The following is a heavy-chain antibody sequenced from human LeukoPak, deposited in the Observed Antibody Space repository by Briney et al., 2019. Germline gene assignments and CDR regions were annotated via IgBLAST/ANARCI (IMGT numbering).Heavy chain of an antibody. CDR3: AGSIAAFDY. CDR1: GGTFSSYA. D-gene: IGHD6-6*01. V-gene: IGHV1-69*13. Sequence: GASVKVSCKASGGTFSSYAISWVRQAPGLELEWMGGIIPIFGTANYAQKFQGRVTITADESTSTAYMELSSLRSEDTAVYYCAGSIAAFDYWGQGTLVTVSS. CDR2: IIPIFGTA. J-gene: IGHJ4*02.